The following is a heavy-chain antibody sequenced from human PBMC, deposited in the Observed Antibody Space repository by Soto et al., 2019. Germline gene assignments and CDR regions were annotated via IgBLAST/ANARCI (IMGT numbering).Heavy chain of an antibody. D-gene: IGHD5-18*01. J-gene: IGHJ4*02. CDR1: GGSFSSYH. V-gene: IGHV4-34*01. CDR3: ARGYDTALAPIF. Sequence: XETLSLTCTVYGGSFSSYHWSWIRQTPGKGLEWIGEINHLTTTNYNPSLKSRVIISLDTPKNQFSLKLSSVTAADTAVYYCARGYDTALAPIFWGQGILVTVSS. CDR2: INHLTTT.